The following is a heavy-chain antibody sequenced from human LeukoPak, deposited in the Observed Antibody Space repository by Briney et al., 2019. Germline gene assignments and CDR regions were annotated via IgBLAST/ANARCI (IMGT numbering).Heavy chain of an antibody. J-gene: IGHJ4*02. CDR1: GFSFSAYW. CDR2: IDRDGSRT. Sequence: GGSLRLSCAASGFSFSAYWMHWVRRAPGKGLVWVSRIDRDGSRTNYADSVKGRFTISRDNAKNTVYLQMNSLRVEDTAVYYCVRDVHDAAADSWGQGTLVTVSS. V-gene: IGHV3-74*01. CDR3: VRDVHDAAADS. D-gene: IGHD6-13*01.